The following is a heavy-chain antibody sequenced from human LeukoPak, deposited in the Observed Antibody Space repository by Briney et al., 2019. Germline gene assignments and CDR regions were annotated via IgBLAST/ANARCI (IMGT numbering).Heavy chain of an antibody. D-gene: IGHD3-10*01. CDR2: INHSGST. J-gene: IGHJ5*02. Sequence: SETLSLTCAVYGGSFSGYYWSWIRQPPGKGLEWIGEINHSGSTNYNPSLKSRVTISVDTSKNQFSLKLSSVTAADTAVYYCARHVGRIRYGSGSYPRQYNWFDPWGQGTLVTVSS. CDR3: ARHVGRIRYGSGSYPRQYNWFDP. CDR1: GGSFSGYY. V-gene: IGHV4-34*01.